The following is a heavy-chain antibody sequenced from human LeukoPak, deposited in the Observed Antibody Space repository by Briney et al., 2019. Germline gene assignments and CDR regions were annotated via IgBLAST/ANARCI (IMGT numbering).Heavy chain of an antibody. CDR1: GYTFTSYG. CDR2: ISAYNGNT. CDR3: ARDSIAVAGTDIDY. V-gene: IGHV1-18*01. J-gene: IGHJ4*02. D-gene: IGHD6-19*01. Sequence: GASVKVSCKASGYTFTSYGISWVRQAPGQGLEWVGWISAYNGNTNYAQKLQGRVTMTTDTSTSTAYMELRSLRSDDTAVYYCARDSIAVAGTDIDYWGQGTLVTVSS.